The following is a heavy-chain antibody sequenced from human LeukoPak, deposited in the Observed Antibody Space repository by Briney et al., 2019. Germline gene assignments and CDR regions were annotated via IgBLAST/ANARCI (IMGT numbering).Heavy chain of an antibody. Sequence: SVKVSCKASGYTFTSYGISWVRQAPGQGLEWMGGIIPIFGTANYAQKFQGRVTITADESTSTAYMELSSLRSEDTAVYYCARPLRGGDFWSGAFGAFDIWGQGTMVTVSS. D-gene: IGHD3-3*01. CDR3: ARPLRGGDFWSGAFGAFDI. CDR2: IIPIFGTA. CDR1: GYTFTSYG. V-gene: IGHV1-69*13. J-gene: IGHJ3*02.